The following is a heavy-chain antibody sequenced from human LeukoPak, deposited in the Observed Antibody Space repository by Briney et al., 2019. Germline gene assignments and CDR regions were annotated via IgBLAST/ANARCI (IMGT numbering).Heavy chain of an antibody. Sequence: GGSLRLSCAASGFTFSSYSVNWVRQAPGKGREWVSSISSSSSTIYYADSVKGRCTISRDNAKNSLYLQMNSLRAEDTAVYYCARADYGDYNYYYYYYMDVWGKGTTVTVSS. CDR3: ARADYGDYNYYYYYYMDV. V-gene: IGHV3-48*01. CDR2: ISSSSSTI. J-gene: IGHJ6*03. D-gene: IGHD4-17*01. CDR1: GFTFSSYS.